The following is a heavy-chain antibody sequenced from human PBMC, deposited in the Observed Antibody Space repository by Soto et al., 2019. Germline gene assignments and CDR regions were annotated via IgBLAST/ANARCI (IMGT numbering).Heavy chain of an antibody. CDR1: GVSFSSYA. Sequence: GGSLTRSCAASGVSFSSYAMNWVRQAPGKGLEWVTAINGGSTPYYADSVKGRFTVSRDNSKNTLYLQMNSLRAADTAVYYCAKDKDWSGVYGMDVWGQGTTVTVSS. J-gene: IGHJ6*02. CDR2: INGGSTP. V-gene: IGHV3-23*01. CDR3: AKDKDWSGVYGMDV. D-gene: IGHD3-3*01.